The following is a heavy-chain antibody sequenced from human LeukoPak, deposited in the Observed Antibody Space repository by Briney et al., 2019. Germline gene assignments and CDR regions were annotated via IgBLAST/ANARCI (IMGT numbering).Heavy chain of an antibody. V-gene: IGHV1-18*01. CDR3: ARGVPRQQLVYFWFDP. J-gene: IGHJ5*02. Sequence: ASVKVSCKASGYTFTGYGISWVRQAPGQGLEWMGWISAYNGNTNYAQKLQGRVTMTTDTSTSTAYMELRSLRSDDTAVYYCARGVPRQQLVYFWFDPWGQGTLVTVSS. CDR2: ISAYNGNT. D-gene: IGHD6-13*01. CDR1: GYTFTGYG.